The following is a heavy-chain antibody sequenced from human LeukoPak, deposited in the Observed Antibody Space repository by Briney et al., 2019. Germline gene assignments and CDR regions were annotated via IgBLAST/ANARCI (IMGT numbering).Heavy chain of an antibody. CDR3: ARHHAKIAPFDY. J-gene: IGHJ4*02. CDR1: GGSISSSSYY. V-gene: IGHV4-39*01. D-gene: IGHD2-15*01. CDR2: IYYSGST. Sequence: SETLSLTCTVSGGSISSSSYYWGWIRQPPGKGLEWIGSIYYSGSTYYNPSLKSRVTISVDTSKNQFSLKLSSVTAADTAVYYCARHHAKIAPFDYWGQGTLVTVSS.